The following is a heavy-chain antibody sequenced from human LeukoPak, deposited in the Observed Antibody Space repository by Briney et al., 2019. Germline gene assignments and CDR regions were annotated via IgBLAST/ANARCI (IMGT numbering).Heavy chain of an antibody. J-gene: IGHJ4*02. CDR3: ATVDY. Sequence: PGGSLRLSCAASGFTFSSYAMHWVRQAPGKGQEWVAVISYDGSNKYYADSVKGRFTISRDNSKNTLYLQMNSLRAEDTAVYYCATVDYWGQGTLVTVSS. CDR1: GFTFSSYA. V-gene: IGHV3-30-3*01. CDR2: ISYDGSNK.